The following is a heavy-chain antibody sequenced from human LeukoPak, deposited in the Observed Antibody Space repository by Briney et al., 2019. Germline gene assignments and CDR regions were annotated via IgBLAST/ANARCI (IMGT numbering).Heavy chain of an antibody. Sequence: GASVKVSCKASGYSFTSHYMHWVRQAPGQGLEWMGLINPHGTATRYAESFQGRLTLTRDLSTSTDYMELSSLRSDDTAVYFCARDTSEGDYAWWFDPWGQGTLVTVAS. CDR1: GYSFTSHY. CDR2: INPHGTAT. D-gene: IGHD3-16*01. CDR3: ARDTSEGDYAWWFDP. J-gene: IGHJ5*02. V-gene: IGHV1-46*01.